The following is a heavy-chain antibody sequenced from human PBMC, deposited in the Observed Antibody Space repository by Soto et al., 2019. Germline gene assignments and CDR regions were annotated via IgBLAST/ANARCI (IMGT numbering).Heavy chain of an antibody. CDR2: ISGSGGST. V-gene: IGHV3-23*01. Sequence: PGGSLRLSCAASGFTFSSYAMSWVRQAPGKGLEWVSAISGSGGSTYYADSVKGRFTISRDNSKNTLYLQMNSLRAEDTAVYYCAKDFVPRISSGLGGFDYSGPGPLVTVSS. CDR1: GFTFSSYA. CDR3: AKDFVPRISSGLGGFDY. J-gene: IGHJ4*02. D-gene: IGHD6-19*01.